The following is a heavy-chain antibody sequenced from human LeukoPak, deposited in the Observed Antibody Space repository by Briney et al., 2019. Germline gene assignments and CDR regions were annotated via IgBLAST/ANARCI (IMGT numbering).Heavy chain of an antibody. V-gene: IGHV1-69*13. D-gene: IGHD5-18*01. CDR2: IIPIFGTA. CDR3: ARVNTAMVIHYFDY. CDR1: GGTFSSYA. J-gene: IGHJ4*02. Sequence: ASVKVSCKASGGTFSSYAISWVRQAPGQGLEWMGGIIPIFGTANYAQKFQGRVTITADESTSTAYMELSSLRSEDTAVYYCARVNTAMVIHYFDYWGQGTLVTVSS.